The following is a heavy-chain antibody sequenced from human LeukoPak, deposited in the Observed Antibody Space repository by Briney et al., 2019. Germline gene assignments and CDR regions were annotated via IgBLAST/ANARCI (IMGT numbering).Heavy chain of an antibody. CDR1: GFTFSSYS. CDR3: ARRAYYYGSGSYYAPYYFDY. V-gene: IGHV3-21*01. D-gene: IGHD3-10*01. J-gene: IGHJ4*02. Sequence: GGSLRLSCAASGFTFSSYSMNWVRQAPGKGLEWVSSISSSSSYIYYADSVKGRFTISRDNAKNSLYLQMNSLRAEDTAVYYCARRAYYYGSGSYYAPYYFDYWGQGTLVTVSS. CDR2: ISSSSSYI.